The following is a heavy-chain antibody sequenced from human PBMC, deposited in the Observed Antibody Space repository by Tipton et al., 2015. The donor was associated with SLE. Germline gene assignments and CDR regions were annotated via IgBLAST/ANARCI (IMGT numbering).Heavy chain of an antibody. D-gene: IGHD3-9*01. J-gene: IGHJ6*02. Sequence: SLRLSCAASGFTFSDYYMSWIRQAPGKGLEWVSYISSSSSYTNYADSVKGRFTISRDNAKNSLYLQMNSLRAEDTAAYYCARGVYYDILTGSYYYGMDVWGQGTTVTVSS. CDR2: ISSSSSYT. CDR3: ARGVYYDILTGSYYYGMDV. V-gene: IGHV3-11*05. CDR1: GFTFSDYY.